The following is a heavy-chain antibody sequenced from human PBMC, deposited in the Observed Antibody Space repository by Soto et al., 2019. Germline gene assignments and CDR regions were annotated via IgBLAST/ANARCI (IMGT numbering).Heavy chain of an antibody. V-gene: IGHV3-30*03. D-gene: IGHD1-26*01. CDR1: GFTFSNYG. Sequence: QVQLVESGGGVVQPGRSLRLSCAASGFTFSNYGMHWVRQAPGKGLEWVAVISYDGSNKYYADSVKGRFTISRDNSKNTVYLQMNIHRAEDTAVYYCAAEDYYGQGRKAFDIWGQGTMVTVSS. CDR2: ISYDGSNK. J-gene: IGHJ3*02. CDR3: AAEDYYGQGRKAFDI.